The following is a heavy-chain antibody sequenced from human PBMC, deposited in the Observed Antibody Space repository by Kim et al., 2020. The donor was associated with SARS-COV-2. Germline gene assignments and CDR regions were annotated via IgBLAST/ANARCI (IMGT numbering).Heavy chain of an antibody. J-gene: IGHJ6*02. CDR1: GGSISSSSYY. V-gene: IGHV4-39*01. CDR3: ARTGGYSYGLYYYGMDV. D-gene: IGHD5-18*01. Sequence: SETLSLTCTVSGGSISSSSYYWGWIRQPPGKGLEWIGCIYYSGSTYYNPSPKSRVTISVDTYKNQFSLKLSSVTAADTAVYYCARTGGYSYGLYYYGMDVWGQGTTVTVSS. CDR2: IYYSGST.